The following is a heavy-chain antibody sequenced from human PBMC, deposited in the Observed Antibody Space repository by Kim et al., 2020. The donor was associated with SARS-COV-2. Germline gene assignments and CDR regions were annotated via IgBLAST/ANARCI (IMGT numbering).Heavy chain of an antibody. CDR3: ARACITMIFYAFDI. D-gene: IGHD3-22*01. J-gene: IGHJ3*02. Sequence: AQKFQGRVTITADESTSTAYMELSSLRSEDTAVYYCARACITMIFYAFDIWGQGTMVTVSS. V-gene: IGHV1-69*01.